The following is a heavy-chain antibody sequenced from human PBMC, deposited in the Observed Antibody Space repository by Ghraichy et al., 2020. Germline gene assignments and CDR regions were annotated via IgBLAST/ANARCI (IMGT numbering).Heavy chain of an antibody. J-gene: IGHJ4*02. CDR3: ARPANPAEMATHFDY. Sequence: LSLTCAASGFTFSSYAMHWVRQAPGKGLEWVAVISYDGSNKYYADSVKGRFTISRDNSKNTLYLQMNSLRAEDTAVYYCARPANPAEMATHFDYWGQGTLVTVSS. D-gene: IGHD5-24*01. V-gene: IGHV3-30-3*01. CDR2: ISYDGSNK. CDR1: GFTFSSYA.